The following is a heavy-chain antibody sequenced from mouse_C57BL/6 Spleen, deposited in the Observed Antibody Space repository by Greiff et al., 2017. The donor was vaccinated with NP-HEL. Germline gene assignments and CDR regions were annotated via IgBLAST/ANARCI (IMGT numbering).Heavy chain of an antibody. J-gene: IGHJ2*01. Sequence: EVKLVESGGGLVQPGGSLSLSCAASGFTFTDYYMSWVRQPPGKALEWLGFIRNKANGYTTEYSASVKGRFTISRDNSQSILYLQMNALRAEDSATYYCARYYYGRLDYWGQGTTLTVSS. CDR2: IRNKANGYTT. CDR3: ARYYYGRLDY. CDR1: GFTFTDYY. V-gene: IGHV7-3*01. D-gene: IGHD1-1*01.